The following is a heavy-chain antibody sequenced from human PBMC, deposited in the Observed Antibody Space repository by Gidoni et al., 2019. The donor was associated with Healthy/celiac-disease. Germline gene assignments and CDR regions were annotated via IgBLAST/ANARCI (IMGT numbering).Heavy chain of an antibody. J-gene: IGHJ4*02. CDR1: GGSISSGSYY. CDR2: IYTSGST. D-gene: IGHD4-17*01. Sequence: QVQLQESGPGLVKPSQTLSLTCTVSGGSISSGSYYWSWIRQPAGKGLEWIGRIYTSGSTNYNPSLKSRVTISVDTSKNQFSLKLSSVTAADTAVYYCARDHRLRWESYFDYWGQGTLVTVSS. V-gene: IGHV4-61*02. CDR3: ARDHRLRWESYFDY.